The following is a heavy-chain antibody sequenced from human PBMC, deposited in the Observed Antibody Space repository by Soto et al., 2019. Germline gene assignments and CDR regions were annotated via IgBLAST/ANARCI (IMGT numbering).Heavy chain of an antibody. CDR1: GFSLSTSGMC. D-gene: IGHD3-9*01. CDR2: IDWDDDK. Sequence: TGPTLVNPTQTLTLTCTFSGFSLSTSGMCVSWIRQPPGKALERLALIDWDDDKYYNTSLKTRLTISKDTSKNQVVLTMTNMDPVDTATYYCARIPHLRHFNLVGYYFYALDVWGQGTTVTVSS. V-gene: IGHV2-70*01. CDR3: ARIPHLRHFNLVGYYFYALDV. J-gene: IGHJ6*02.